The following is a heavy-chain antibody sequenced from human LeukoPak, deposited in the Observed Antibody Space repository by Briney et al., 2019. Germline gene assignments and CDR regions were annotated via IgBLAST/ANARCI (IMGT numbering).Heavy chain of an antibody. CDR1: GGSISSYY. CDR3: ARAAPPSIAAAGTLYYYYYYMDV. J-gene: IGHJ6*03. CDR2: IYISGSGST. V-gene: IGHV4-4*07. Sequence: SETLSLTCTVSGGSISSYYWSWIRQPAGKGLEWIGRIYISGSGSTNYNPSLKSRVTMSVDTSKNQFSLKLSSVTAADTAVYYCARAAPPSIAAAGTLYYYYYYMDVWGKGTTVTVSS. D-gene: IGHD6-13*01.